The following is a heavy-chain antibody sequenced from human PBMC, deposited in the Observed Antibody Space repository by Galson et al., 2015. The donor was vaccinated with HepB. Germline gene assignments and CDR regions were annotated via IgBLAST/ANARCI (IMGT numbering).Heavy chain of an antibody. Sequence: SVKVSCKASGYTFTSYYMHWVRQAPGQGLEWMGIINPSGGSTSYAQKFQGRVTMTRDTSTSTVYMELSSLRSEDTAVYYCAREGVVRGVMGSWFDPWGQGTLVTVSS. V-gene: IGHV1-46*01. J-gene: IGHJ5*02. CDR3: AREGVVRGVMGSWFDP. CDR2: INPSGGST. CDR1: GYTFTSYY. D-gene: IGHD3-10*01.